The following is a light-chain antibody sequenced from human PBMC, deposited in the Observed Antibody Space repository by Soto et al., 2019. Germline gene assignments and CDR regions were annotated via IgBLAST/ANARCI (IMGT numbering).Light chain of an antibody. CDR3: QQFNNYPRT. CDR2: VAS. CDR1: QGIGKD. Sequence: AIEMTQSPSSLSASVGDTFTITCRASQGIGKDLAWFQQRPGKAPKLLIYVASSLESGVPSRFSGSGSGTDFTLTISSLQPEDFATYYCQQFNNYPRTFGQGTKVDIK. V-gene: IGKV1D-13*01. J-gene: IGKJ1*01.